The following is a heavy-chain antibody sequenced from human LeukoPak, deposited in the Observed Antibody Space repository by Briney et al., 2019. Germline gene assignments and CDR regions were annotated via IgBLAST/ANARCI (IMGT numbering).Heavy chain of an antibody. J-gene: IGHJ3*01. V-gene: IGHV3-7*03. CDR2: IDRDGSKN. Sequence: GGSLRLSCAASEFTFGSYWMTWVRQAPGKGLEWVANIDRDGSKNHFVDSVKGRFTISRDNAKNFLYLQMNSLRAEDTAVYFCARDSSPYCGDDCYFDAFDLWGQGTMVTVSS. CDR3: ARDSSPYCGDDCYFDAFDL. CDR1: EFTFGSYW. D-gene: IGHD2-21*02.